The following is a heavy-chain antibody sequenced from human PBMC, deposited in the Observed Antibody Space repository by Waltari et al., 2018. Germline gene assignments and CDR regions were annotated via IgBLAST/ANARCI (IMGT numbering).Heavy chain of an antibody. Sequence: EVQLVESGGGLVQPGGSLRLSCAASGFTFSSYSMNWVRQAPGKGLEWVSYIRSSSSTIYYADSVKGRFTISRDNAKNSLYLQMNSLRAEDTAVYYCARDPVDSGYDYPDAFDIWGQGTMVTVSS. CDR1: GFTFSSYS. CDR3: ARDPVDSGYDYPDAFDI. V-gene: IGHV3-48*04. CDR2: IRSSSSTI. D-gene: IGHD5-12*01. J-gene: IGHJ3*02.